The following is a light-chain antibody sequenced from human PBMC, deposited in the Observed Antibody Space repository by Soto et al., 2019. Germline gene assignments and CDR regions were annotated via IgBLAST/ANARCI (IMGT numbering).Light chain of an antibody. V-gene: IGKV1-27*01. CDR1: QGISIY. J-gene: IGKJ1*01. CDR2: GAS. Sequence: DIQMTQSPSSLSASVGDRVTITCRASQGISIYLAWYQQKPGKVPKLLIYGASTLQSGVPSRFGGSGSGTDFSLTISSLQPEDVATYYCQKYNSAPWTFGQGTKVEIK. CDR3: QKYNSAPWT.